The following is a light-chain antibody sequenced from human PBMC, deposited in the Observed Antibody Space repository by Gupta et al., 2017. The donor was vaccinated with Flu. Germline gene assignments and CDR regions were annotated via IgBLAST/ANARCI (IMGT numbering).Light chain of an antibody. Sequence: TLSLSPGESATLSCRASQSIDRTYLAWYKQTPGQAPRLLIYGASTRDTGIPDRFSGSGFGKDFTLTINERDPEDFAGYFCQQNGNSPHFTFGHGTKV. J-gene: IGKJ3*01. CDR1: QSIDRTY. V-gene: IGKV3-20*01. CDR2: GAS. CDR3: QQNGNSPHFT.